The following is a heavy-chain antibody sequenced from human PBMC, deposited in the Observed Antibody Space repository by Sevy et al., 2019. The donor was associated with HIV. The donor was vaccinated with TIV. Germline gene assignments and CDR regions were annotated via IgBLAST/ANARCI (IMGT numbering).Heavy chain of an antibody. V-gene: IGHV3-15*07. D-gene: IGHD6-6*01. Sequence: GGSLRLSCVASGFIFNNAWMNWVRQAPGKGLEWVGRIKSNIDGGTTDYAAPVRGRFTILRDDSKNTLYLQMNSLKTDATAVYYCTTTSPFTAQGRAVLASRRYYFYGMDVWGQGTTVTVSS. CDR3: TTTSPFTAQGRAVLASRRYYFYGMDV. J-gene: IGHJ6*02. CDR2: IKSNIDGGTT. CDR1: GFIFNNAW.